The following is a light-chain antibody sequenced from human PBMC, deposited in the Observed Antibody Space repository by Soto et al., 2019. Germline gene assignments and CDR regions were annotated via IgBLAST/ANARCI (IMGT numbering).Light chain of an antibody. CDR1: TSNIGAGYD. CDR2: GN. V-gene: IGLV1-40*01. CDR3: QSYDSSLRRV. Sequence: QSVLTQPPSVSGAPGQRVTISCTGSTSNIGAGYDVHWYQQLPGTAPKLLIYGNTRPSGVPDRFSGSKSGTSASLAITGLQAEDEADYYCQSYDSSLRRVFGGGTKVTVL. J-gene: IGLJ2*01.